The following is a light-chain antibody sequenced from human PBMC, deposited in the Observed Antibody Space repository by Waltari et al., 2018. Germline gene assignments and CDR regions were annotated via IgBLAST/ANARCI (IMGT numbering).Light chain of an antibody. CDR2: YYN. Sequence: SYVLTQPASVSVAPGRPATITCEGNNIAGNTCPSYQKKSGQAPVLVIRYYNDRPSGIPERLSGSNSGNTATLTISRVEAGDEADYYCQVWHTTSDRRLGVFGGGTKLTVL. V-gene: IGLV3-21*04. J-gene: IGLJ3*02. CDR1: NIAGNT. CDR3: QVWHTTSDRRLGV.